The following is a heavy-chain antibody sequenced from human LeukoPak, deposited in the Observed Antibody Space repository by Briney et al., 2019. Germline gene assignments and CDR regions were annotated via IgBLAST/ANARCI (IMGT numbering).Heavy chain of an antibody. J-gene: IGHJ4*02. CDR1: GVSMSSSNDY. V-gene: IGHV4-39*01. CDR2: ISYSGNT. CDR3: ARSRYEYVWGSYRYNAPGSFDS. Sequence: WETLSLTCTVSGVSMSSSNDYWAWIRQPPGKGLEWIGSISYSGNTDNNWSLKSRVTISEDSSKNQFSLKLSSLPAADTAVYYCARSRYEYVWGSYRYNAPGSFDSWGQGTLVTVSS. D-gene: IGHD3-16*01.